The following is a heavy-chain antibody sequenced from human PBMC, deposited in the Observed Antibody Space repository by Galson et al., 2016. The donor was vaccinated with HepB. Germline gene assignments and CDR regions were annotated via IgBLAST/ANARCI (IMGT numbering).Heavy chain of an antibody. Sequence: SVKVSCKASGYTFTSYTIHWARQAPGQRLEWMGWINAGNGNTKYSQNFQGRVTITRDTSASTAYMELSSLRSEDTAVYYCARDSKQGGVDYWGQGTLVTVSS. J-gene: IGHJ4*02. CDR3: ARDSKQGGVDY. V-gene: IGHV1-3*01. CDR1: GYTFTSYT. D-gene: IGHD3-16*01. CDR2: INAGNGNT.